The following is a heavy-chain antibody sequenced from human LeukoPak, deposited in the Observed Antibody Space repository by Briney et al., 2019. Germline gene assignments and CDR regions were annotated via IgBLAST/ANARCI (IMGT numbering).Heavy chain of an antibody. V-gene: IGHV3-23*01. J-gene: IGHJ4*02. CDR3: AKAPVASCRGAFCYPFDY. Sequence: PGGSLRLSCAASGFTFSYYAMNWVRQAPGKGLEWVSAMSSSDDGRYYAASVRGRFTISRDTSRSTLYLQMNSLRAEDAAVYYCAKAPVASCRGAFCYPFDYWGQGTLVTVSS. CDR1: GFTFSYYA. D-gene: IGHD2-15*01. CDR2: MSSSDDGR.